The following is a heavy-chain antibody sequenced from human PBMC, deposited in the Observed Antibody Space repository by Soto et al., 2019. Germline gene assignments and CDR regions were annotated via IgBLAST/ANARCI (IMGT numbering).Heavy chain of an antibody. CDR3: ARPSLKDYGGSHFDY. J-gene: IGHJ4*02. CDR2: IYPGDSDT. V-gene: IGHV5-51*01. Sequence: EVQLVQSGAEVKKPGESLKISCKGSGYSFTSYWIGWVRQMPGKGLEWVGIIYPGDSDTRYSPSFQGQVTISADKSISTAYLQWSSLKASDTAMYSCARPSLKDYGGSHFDYWGQGALVTVSS. CDR1: GYSFTSYW. D-gene: IGHD4-17*01.